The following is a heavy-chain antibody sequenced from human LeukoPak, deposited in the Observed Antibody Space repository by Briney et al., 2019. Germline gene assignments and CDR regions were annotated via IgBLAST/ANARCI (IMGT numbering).Heavy chain of an antibody. CDR3: AREFTRSTLVV. Sequence: SQTLSLTCALPGDTLSSNSAAWNSIRQYPSRGLEWLGRTYYRSKWYNNYAVSVESRITIKADTSKNQFSLQLNSVTPEDTAIYYCAREFTRSTLVVWGQGTLVTVSS. D-gene: IGHD2-15*01. J-gene: IGHJ4*02. CDR1: GDTLSSNSAA. CDR2: TYYRSKWYN. V-gene: IGHV6-1*01.